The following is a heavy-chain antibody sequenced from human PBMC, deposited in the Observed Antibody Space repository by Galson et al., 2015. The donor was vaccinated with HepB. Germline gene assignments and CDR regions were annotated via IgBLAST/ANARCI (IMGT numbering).Heavy chain of an antibody. J-gene: IGHJ4*02. CDR2: ISSSSSYI. CDR1: GFTFSSYS. D-gene: IGHD3-22*01. V-gene: IGHV3-21*01. CDR3: AFQNYYDSSGYQIDY. Sequence: SLRLSCAASGFTFSSYSMNWVRQAPGKGLEWVSSISSSSSYIYYADSVKGRFTISRDNAKNSLYLQMNSLRAEDMAVYYCAFQNYYDSSGYQIDYWGQGTLVTVSS.